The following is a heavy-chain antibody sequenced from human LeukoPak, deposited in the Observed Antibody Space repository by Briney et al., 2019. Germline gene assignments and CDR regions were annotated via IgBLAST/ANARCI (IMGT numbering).Heavy chain of an antibody. D-gene: IGHD3/OR15-3a*01. Sequence: GGSLRLSCAASGFTFSSYVMSWVRQAPGKGLEWVSAISGSGGSTYYADSVKGRFTISRDNSKNTLYVQMNSLRAEDTAVYYSAVDQPSTLDYWGQGTLVTVSS. CDR1: GFTFSSYV. V-gene: IGHV3-23*01. CDR3: AVDQPSTLDY. CDR2: ISGSGGST. J-gene: IGHJ4*02.